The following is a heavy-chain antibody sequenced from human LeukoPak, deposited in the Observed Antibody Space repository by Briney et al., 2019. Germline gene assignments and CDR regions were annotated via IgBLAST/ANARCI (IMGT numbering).Heavy chain of an antibody. V-gene: IGHV4-59*01. Sequence: TSESPSLTCTVSGASISSYYWSWIRPPPGKGREWIGYIYYSGSTNYNPSRKSRVTISVDTSKNQFSLKLSSVTAADTAVYYCASSRGYSAYGGFDYWGQGTLVTVSS. CDR1: GASISSYY. CDR2: IYYSGST. J-gene: IGHJ4*02. D-gene: IGHD5-12*01. CDR3: ASSRGYSAYGGFDY.